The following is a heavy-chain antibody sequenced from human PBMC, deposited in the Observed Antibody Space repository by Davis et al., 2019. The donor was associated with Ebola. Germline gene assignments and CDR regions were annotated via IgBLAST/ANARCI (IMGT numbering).Heavy chain of an antibody. V-gene: IGHV3-7*03. Sequence: GGSLRLSCVASGFTFSNYWMTWVRQAPVRGLEWVANIKQDGSEKQYVDSVRGRFTISRDNAKNSLYLQMNSLRAEDTALYYCAKDMHSSGWVFDYWGQGTLVTVSS. CDR2: IKQDGSEK. CDR1: GFTFSNYW. CDR3: AKDMHSSGWVFDY. J-gene: IGHJ4*02. D-gene: IGHD6-19*01.